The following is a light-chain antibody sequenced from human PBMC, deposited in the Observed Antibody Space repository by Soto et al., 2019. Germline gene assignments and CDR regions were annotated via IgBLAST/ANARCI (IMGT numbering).Light chain of an antibody. J-gene: IGLJ1*01. CDR2: DVS. CDR1: SSDVGGYNY. Sequence: QSVLTQPASLSGSPGQSIPISCTGTSSDVGGYNYVSWYQQHPGKAPKLMIYDVSNRPSGVSNRFSGSKSGNTASLTISGLQAEDEADYYCSSYTSSSTFYVFGTGTKVTVL. CDR3: SSYTSSSTFYV. V-gene: IGLV2-14*01.